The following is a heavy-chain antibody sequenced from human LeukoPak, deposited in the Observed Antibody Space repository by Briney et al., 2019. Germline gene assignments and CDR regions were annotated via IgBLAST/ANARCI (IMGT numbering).Heavy chain of an antibody. CDR2: IKGDGSEK. Sequence: PGGSLRLSCATSGFTFSNYWMSWVRQAPGEGLEWVANIKGDGSEKYYVDSVEGRFTISRDNARNSVYMQMNSLRDEDTAVYYCARDYDNSGYYANLFDYWGQGTLVTVSS. J-gene: IGHJ4*02. V-gene: IGHV3-7*01. CDR1: GFTFSNYW. D-gene: IGHD3-22*01. CDR3: ARDYDNSGYYANLFDY.